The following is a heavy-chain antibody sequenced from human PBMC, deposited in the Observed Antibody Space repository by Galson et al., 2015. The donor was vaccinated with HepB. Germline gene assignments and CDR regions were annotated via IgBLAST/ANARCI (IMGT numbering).Heavy chain of an antibody. CDR2: INSDGSST. J-gene: IGHJ6*02. CDR1: GFTFSSYW. V-gene: IGHV3-74*01. Sequence: SLRLSCAASGFTFSSYWMHWVRQAPGKGLVWVSRINSDGSSTSYADSVKGRFTISRDNAKNTLYLQMNSLRAEDTAVYYCARESRRYQLYDYYYYYGMDVWGQGTLATVSS. CDR3: ARESRRYQLYDYYYYYGMDV. D-gene: IGHD2-2*01.